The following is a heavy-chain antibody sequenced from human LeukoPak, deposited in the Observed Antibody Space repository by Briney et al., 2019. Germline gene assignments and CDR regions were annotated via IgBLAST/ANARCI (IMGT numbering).Heavy chain of an antibody. V-gene: IGHV3-7*03. J-gene: IGHJ4*02. CDR1: GFTFSTYW. CDR3: ARGQYTDGLSY. Sequence: GGSLRLTCAASGFTFSTYWMTWVRQAPGKGLEWVAIIKPDGSEKYYVDSVKGRFTISRDNAENSLFLQMNGLRPEDTAVFYCARGQYTDGLSYWGQGTLVTVSS. CDR2: IKPDGSEK. D-gene: IGHD5-24*01.